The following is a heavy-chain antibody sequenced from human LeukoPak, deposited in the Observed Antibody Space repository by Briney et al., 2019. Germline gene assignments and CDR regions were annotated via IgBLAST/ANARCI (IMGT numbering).Heavy chain of an antibody. CDR2: IYYSGST. D-gene: IGHD3-3*01. Sequence: SETLSLTCTVSGGSVSSGSYYWSWIRQPPGKGLEWIGYIYYSGSTNFNPSLKSRVTISVDTSKNQFSLKLSSVTAADTAVYYCARGPTYYDFWSGYYTLWFDPWGQGTLVTVSS. CDR1: GGSVSSGSYY. J-gene: IGHJ5*02. V-gene: IGHV4-61*01. CDR3: ARGPTYYDFWSGYYTLWFDP.